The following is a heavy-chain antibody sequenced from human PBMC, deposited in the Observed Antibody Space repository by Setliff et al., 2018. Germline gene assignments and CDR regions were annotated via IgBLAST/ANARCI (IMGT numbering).Heavy chain of an antibody. J-gene: IGHJ4*02. CDR3: ARSPSSGAYWNPRPFYSDY. CDR2: ISPSGST. CDR1: GASITSGGFY. Sequence: SETLSLSCSVSGASITSGGFYWTWIRQPAGKGLEWIGHISPSGSTTYNPSVKSRVTISLDTSKNHFSLKLDSVTAADTALYYCARSPSSGAYWNPRPFYSDYWARGTLVTVSS. V-gene: IGHV4-61*09. D-gene: IGHD1-26*01.